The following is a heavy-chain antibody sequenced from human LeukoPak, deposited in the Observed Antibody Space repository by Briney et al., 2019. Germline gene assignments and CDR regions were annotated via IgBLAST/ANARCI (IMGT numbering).Heavy chain of an antibody. Sequence: GGSLRLSCAVSGITLSNYGMSWVRQAPGKGLEWVAGISGSGGRTNYAASVKGRFTISRDNPKNTLYLQINSLRPEDTAVYFCAKRGVVIRVILVGFHKEAYYFDSWGQGALVTVSS. D-gene: IGHD3-22*01. CDR1: GITLSNYG. J-gene: IGHJ4*02. CDR2: ISGSGGRT. CDR3: AKRGVVIRVILVGFHKEAYYFDS. V-gene: IGHV3-23*01.